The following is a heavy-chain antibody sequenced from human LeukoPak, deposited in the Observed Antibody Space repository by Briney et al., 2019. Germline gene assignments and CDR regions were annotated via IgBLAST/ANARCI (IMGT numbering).Heavy chain of an antibody. CDR3: ARRAPFSNWFDP. J-gene: IGHJ5*02. Sequence: SQTLSLTCTVSGASITNDDYYWSWIRQHPGKGLEWIGYIYFSGSTYYNPTLKSRASVSVDTSKSQFSLRQTSVTAADTAVYYCARRAPFSNWFDPWGQGTLVIVSS. CDR1: GASITNDDYY. D-gene: IGHD2-2*01. V-gene: IGHV4-31*03. CDR2: IYFSGST.